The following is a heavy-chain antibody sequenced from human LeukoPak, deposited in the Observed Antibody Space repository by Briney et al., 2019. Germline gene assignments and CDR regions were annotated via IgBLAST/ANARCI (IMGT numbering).Heavy chain of an antibody. CDR1: GFTFSSYG. CDR3: AKDKGPYALDY. Sequence: GGSLRLSCAASGFTFSSYGMHWVRQAPGKGLEWVAVISYDGSNKYYADSVKGRFTISRDNSKNTLYLQMNSLRAEDTAVYYCAKDKGPYALDYWGQGTLVTVSS. V-gene: IGHV3-30*18. J-gene: IGHJ4*02. D-gene: IGHD4-17*01. CDR2: ISYDGSNK.